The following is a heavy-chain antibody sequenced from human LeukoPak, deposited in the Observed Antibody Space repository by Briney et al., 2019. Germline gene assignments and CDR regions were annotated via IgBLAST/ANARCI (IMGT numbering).Heavy chain of an antibody. J-gene: IGHJ6*02. Sequence: ASVTVSCKASGYTFTSYGISWVRQAPGQGLEWMGWISAYNGNTNYAQKLQGRVTMTTDTSTSTAYMELRSLRSDDTAVYYCARVSRAAYYYYGMDVWGQGTTVTVSS. D-gene: IGHD2/OR15-2a*01. CDR2: ISAYNGNT. V-gene: IGHV1-18*01. CDR3: ARVSRAAYYYYGMDV. CDR1: GYTFTSYG.